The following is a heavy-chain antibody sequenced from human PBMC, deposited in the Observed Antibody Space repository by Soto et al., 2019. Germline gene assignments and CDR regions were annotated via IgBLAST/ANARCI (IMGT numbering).Heavy chain of an antibody. J-gene: IGHJ4*02. V-gene: IGHV4-39*07. Sequence: SETLSLTCTVSGGSISSRSYYWGWIRKPPGKGLEWIGSIYYSGSTYYNPSLKSLVTISVDTSKNQFSRKLSSVTAEDTAVYYCARDPADGAASGTFDYWVQGTLVTVSS. CDR2: IYYSGST. CDR1: GGSISSRSYY. D-gene: IGHD6-13*01. CDR3: ARDPADGAASGTFDY.